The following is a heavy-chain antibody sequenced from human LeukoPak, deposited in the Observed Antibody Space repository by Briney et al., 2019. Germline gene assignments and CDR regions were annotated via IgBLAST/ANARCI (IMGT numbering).Heavy chain of an antibody. CDR2: ISNSGGKTI. CDR3: AKDILAAGLFFDF. D-gene: IGHD6-13*01. Sequence: GGSPRLSCAASGFTFSDYYMSWIRQAPGKGLEWVSYISNSGGKTIYYADSVKGRFTISRDNAKNSLYLQMNSLRAEDTAVYYCAKDILAAGLFFDFWGQGTLVTVSS. CDR1: GFTFSDYY. J-gene: IGHJ4*02. V-gene: IGHV3-11*01.